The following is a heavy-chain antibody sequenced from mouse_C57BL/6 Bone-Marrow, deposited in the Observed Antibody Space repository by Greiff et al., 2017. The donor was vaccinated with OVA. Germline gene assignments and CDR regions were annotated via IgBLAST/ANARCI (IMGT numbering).Heavy chain of an antibody. CDR2: ISGGGGNT. CDR1: GFTFSSYT. V-gene: IGHV5-9*01. Sequence: EVQGVESGGGLVKPGGSLKLSCAASGFTFSSYTMSWVRQTPGKRLEWVATISGGGGNTYYPDSVKGRFTISRDNAKNTLYLQMSSLRSEDTALYYCARPYGSRWYFDVWGTGTTVTVSS. J-gene: IGHJ1*03. D-gene: IGHD1-1*01. CDR3: ARPYGSRWYFDV.